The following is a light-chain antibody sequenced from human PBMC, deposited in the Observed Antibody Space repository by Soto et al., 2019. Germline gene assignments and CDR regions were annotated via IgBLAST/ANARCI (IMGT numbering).Light chain of an antibody. V-gene: IGKV3-15*01. CDR2: DAF. CDR3: QQYDEWLLT. J-gene: IGKJ4*01. CDR1: QNVKTR. Sequence: EKVMTQSPATLSVSPGERATLSCRASQNVKTRLAWYQQKPGQAPRLLIFDAFTRATGIPARFSGSASGTDFTLTISSLQSEDSAVYYCQQYDEWLLTFGGGTKVDIK.